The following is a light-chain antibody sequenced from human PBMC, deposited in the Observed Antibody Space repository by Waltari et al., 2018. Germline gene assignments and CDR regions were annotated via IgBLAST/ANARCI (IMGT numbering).Light chain of an antibody. CDR3: QVWDSSSDHWV. CDR1: NIGSKS. V-gene: IGLV3-21*04. Sequence: SYVLTQPPSVSVAPGKTARINCGGNNIGSKSVNWYQQKPGQAPVLVIYYDSDRPSGIPERFSGSNSGNTATLTISRVEAGDEADYYCQVWDSSSDHWVFGGGTKLTVL. J-gene: IGLJ3*02. CDR2: YDS.